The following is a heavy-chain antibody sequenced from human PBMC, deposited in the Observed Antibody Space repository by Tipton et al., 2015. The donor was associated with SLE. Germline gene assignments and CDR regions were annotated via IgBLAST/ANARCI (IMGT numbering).Heavy chain of an antibody. CDR2: INHSGST. CDR1: GGSISSYY. CDR3: ARFPRGPR. V-gene: IGHV4-34*01. Sequence: TLSLTCTVSGGSISSYYWSWIRQPAGKGLEWIGEINHSGSTNYNPSLKSRVTISVDTSKNQFSLKLSSVTAADTAVYYCARFPRGPRWGQGTLVTVSS. D-gene: IGHD3-10*01. J-gene: IGHJ4*02.